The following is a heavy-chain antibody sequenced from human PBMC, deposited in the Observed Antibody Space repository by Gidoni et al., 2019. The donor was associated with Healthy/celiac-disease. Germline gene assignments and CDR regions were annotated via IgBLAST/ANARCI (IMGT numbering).Heavy chain of an antibody. CDR3: ASGLGVTWAWRGLVPKYGMDV. D-gene: IGHD2-21*02. V-gene: IGHV4-34*01. J-gene: IGHJ6*02. Sequence: QVQLQQWGAGLLKPSETLSLTCAVYGGSFSGYYWSWIRQPPGKGLEWIGEINHSGSTNYNPSLKSRVTISVDTSKNQFSLKLSSVTAADTAVYYCASGLGVTWAWRGLVPKYGMDVWGQGTTVTVSS. CDR2: INHSGST. CDR1: GGSFSGYY.